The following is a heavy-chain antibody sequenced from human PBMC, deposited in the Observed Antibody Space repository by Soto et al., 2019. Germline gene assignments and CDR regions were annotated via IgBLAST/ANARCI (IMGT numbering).Heavy chain of an antibody. CDR2: IYYSGNT. CDR1: SGSISSSSYD. V-gene: IGHV4-39*01. J-gene: IGHJ4*02. Sequence: SETLSVTCTVSSGSISSSSYDWGWIRQPPGKGLEWIGSIYYSGNTYYNPSLKSRVTVSVDTSKNQFSLKLTSVTAADTVFYYCATAGGAYYNVLTGPCDWGQGTPVTVSS. CDR3: ATAGGAYYNVLTGPCD. D-gene: IGHD3-9*01.